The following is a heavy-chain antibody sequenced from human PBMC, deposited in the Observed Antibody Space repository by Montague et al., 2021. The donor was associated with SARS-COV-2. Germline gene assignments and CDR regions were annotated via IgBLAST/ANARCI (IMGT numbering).Heavy chain of an antibody. CDR3: ANMGVGRITIFGVVSRGGLDD. CDR1: GGSISSSSYY. V-gene: IGHV4-39*01. J-gene: IGHJ4*02. Sequence: SETLSLTCTVSGGSISSSSYYWGWIRQPPGKGLEWIGNIYYSGNTYYNPSLKSRVTISVDTSKNQFSLKLSSVTAADTAVYYCANMGVGRITIFGVVSRGGLDDWGQGTLVTVSS. CDR2: IYYSGNT. D-gene: IGHD3-3*01.